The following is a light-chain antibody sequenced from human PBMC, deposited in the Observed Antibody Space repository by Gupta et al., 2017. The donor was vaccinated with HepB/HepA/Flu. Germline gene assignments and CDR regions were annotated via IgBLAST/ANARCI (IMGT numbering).Light chain of an antibody. CDR3: QQRSS. Sequence: EIVLTQSPATLSLSPGERATLSCRASQSVSSYLAWYQQKPGQAPRLLIYDASNRATGIPARFSGSGSGTDITLTISSLEPEDFAVYYCQQRSSFGQGTRLEIK. CDR1: QSVSSY. J-gene: IGKJ5*01. CDR2: DAS. V-gene: IGKV3-11*01.